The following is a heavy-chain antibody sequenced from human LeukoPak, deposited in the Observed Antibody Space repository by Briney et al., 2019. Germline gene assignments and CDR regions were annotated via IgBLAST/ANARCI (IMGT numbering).Heavy chain of an antibody. D-gene: IGHD2-15*01. V-gene: IGHV4-39*07. Sequence: SETLSLTCTVSGGSISSSSYYWGWIRQPPGKGLEWIGEINHSGSTNYNPSLKSRVTISVDTSKNQFSLKLSSVTAADTAVYYCARGGVGYCSGGSCLYYYYMDVWGKGTTVTVSS. J-gene: IGHJ6*03. CDR1: GGSISSSSYY. CDR3: ARGGVGYCSGGSCLYYYYMDV. CDR2: INHSGST.